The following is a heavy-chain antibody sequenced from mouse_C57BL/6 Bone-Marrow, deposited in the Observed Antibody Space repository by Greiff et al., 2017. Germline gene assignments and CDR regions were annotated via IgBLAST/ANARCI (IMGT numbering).Heavy chain of an antibody. V-gene: IGHV1-42*01. CDR2: INPSTGGT. Sequence: VQLQQSGPELVKPGASVKISCKASGYSFTGYYMNWVKQSPEKSLEWIGEINPSTGGTTYNQKFKAKATLTVDKSSSTAYMQLKSLTSEDSAVYYCAPITTVVDYAMDYWGQGTSVTVSS. D-gene: IGHD1-1*01. J-gene: IGHJ4*01. CDR3: APITTVVDYAMDY. CDR1: GYSFTGYY.